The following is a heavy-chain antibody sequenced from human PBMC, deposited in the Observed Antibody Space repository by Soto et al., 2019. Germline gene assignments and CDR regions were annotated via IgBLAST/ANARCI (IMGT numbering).Heavy chain of an antibody. D-gene: IGHD1-26*01. CDR1: GYCMSSSNW. CDR3: ARREIQGPIDY. Sequence: PSETLSLTCAVSGYCMSSSNWWGWIRQPPGKGLEWIGYIYYSGTTYYNPSLKSRVTMSVDTSKNQFSLKLTSVTAVDTAVYYCARREIQGPIDYWGQGTLVTVSS. V-gene: IGHV4-28*01. J-gene: IGHJ4*02. CDR2: IYYSGTT.